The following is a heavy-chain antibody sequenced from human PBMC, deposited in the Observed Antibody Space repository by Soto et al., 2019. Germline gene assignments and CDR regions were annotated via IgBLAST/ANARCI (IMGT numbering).Heavy chain of an antibody. CDR3: ARLYYDFWSGYLTPDYGMDV. CDR1: GGSISSSSYY. CDR2: IYYSGST. V-gene: IGHV4-39*01. Sequence: PSETLSLTCTVSGGSISSSSYYWGWIRQPPGKGLEWIGSIYYSGSTYYNPSLKSRVTISVDTSKNQFSLKLSSVTAADTAVYYCARLYYDFWSGYLTPDYGMDVWGQGTTVT. D-gene: IGHD3-3*01. J-gene: IGHJ6*02.